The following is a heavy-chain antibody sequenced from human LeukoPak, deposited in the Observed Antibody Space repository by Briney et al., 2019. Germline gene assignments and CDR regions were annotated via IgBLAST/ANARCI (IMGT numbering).Heavy chain of an antibody. CDR2: ISYDGSNK. Sequence: GGSLRLSCAASGFTFSSYAMHWVRQAPGKGLEWVAVISYDGSNKYYADSVKGRFTISRDNSKNTLYLQMNSLRAEDTAVYYCAKDIRGYSYPLDYWGQGTLVTVSS. J-gene: IGHJ4*02. D-gene: IGHD5-18*01. CDR3: AKDIRGYSYPLDY. CDR1: GFTFSSYA. V-gene: IGHV3-30*04.